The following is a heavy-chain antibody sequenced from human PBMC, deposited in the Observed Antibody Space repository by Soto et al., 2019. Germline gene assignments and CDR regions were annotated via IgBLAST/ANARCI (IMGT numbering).Heavy chain of an antibody. CDR3: AREAEKWFGELFFRRNRPENYFDY. CDR1: GYTFTSYG. Sequence: ASVKVSCKASGYTFTSYGISWVRQAPGQGLEWMGWISAYNGNTNYAQKLQGRVTMTTDTSTSTAYMELRSLRSDDTAVYYCAREAEKWFGELFFRRNRPENYFDYWGQGTLVTVSS. D-gene: IGHD3-10*01. V-gene: IGHV1-18*01. J-gene: IGHJ4*02. CDR2: ISAYNGNT.